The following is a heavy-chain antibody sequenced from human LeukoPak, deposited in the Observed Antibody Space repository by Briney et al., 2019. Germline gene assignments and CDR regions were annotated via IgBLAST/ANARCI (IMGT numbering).Heavy chain of an antibody. CDR3: ARGGAAARGNNAFDI. D-gene: IGHD6-13*01. Sequence: SETLSLTCTVSGDSISSGSYYWSWIRQPAGKGLEWIGRIHTSGSTNYNSSLKSRVTISLDTSKSQFSLSLTSVTAADTAVYYRARGGAAARGNNAFDIWGQGTMVTVSS. J-gene: IGHJ3*02. V-gene: IGHV4-61*02. CDR2: IHTSGST. CDR1: GDSISSGSYY.